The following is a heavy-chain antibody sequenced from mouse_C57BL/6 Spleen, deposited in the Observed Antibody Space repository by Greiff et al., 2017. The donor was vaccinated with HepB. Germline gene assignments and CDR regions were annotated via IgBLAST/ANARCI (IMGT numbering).Heavy chain of an antibody. CDR1: GFTFSDYY. CDR3: ARDSGSSYGFAY. CDR2: ISNGGGST. V-gene: IGHV5-12*01. Sequence: EVKLVESGGGLVQPGGSLKLSCAASGFTFSDYYMYWVRQTPEKRLEWVAYISNGGGSTYYPDTVKGRFTISRDNAKNTLYLQMSRLKSEDTAMYYCARDSGSSYGFAYWGQGTLVTVSA. D-gene: IGHD1-1*01. J-gene: IGHJ3*01.